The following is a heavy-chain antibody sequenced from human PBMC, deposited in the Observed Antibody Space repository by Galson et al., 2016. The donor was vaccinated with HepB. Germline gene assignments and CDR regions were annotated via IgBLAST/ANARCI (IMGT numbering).Heavy chain of an antibody. Sequence: PALVKPTQTLTLTCTFSGFSFSTTGVCVNWLRQPPGKPLEWLGLIDWDDDKYYSASLTPRLTISKDTSKNQVVLTMTNMDPGDTATYYCARKRRHDSGYYLGGLDVWGPGTMVIVSS. V-gene: IGHV2-70*01. CDR1: GFSFSTTGVC. CDR2: IDWDDDK. D-gene: IGHD3-10*01. CDR3: ARKRRHDSGYYLGGLDV. J-gene: IGHJ3*01.